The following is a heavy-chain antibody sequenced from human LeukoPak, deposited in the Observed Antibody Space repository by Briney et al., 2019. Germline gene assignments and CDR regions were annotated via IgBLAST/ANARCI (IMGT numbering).Heavy chain of an antibody. J-gene: IGHJ4*02. Sequence: ASVKVSCKASGYTFTSYYMHWVRQAPGQGLEWMGWMNPNSGDTSYAREFQDRVTMTRDTSLSTAYMELSRLRSDDTAVYFCARRPIDCIITNCYVDYWGQGTLVTVSS. CDR2: MNPNSGDT. CDR3: ARRPIDCIITNCYVDY. V-gene: IGHV1-2*02. D-gene: IGHD2-2*01. CDR1: GYTFTSYY.